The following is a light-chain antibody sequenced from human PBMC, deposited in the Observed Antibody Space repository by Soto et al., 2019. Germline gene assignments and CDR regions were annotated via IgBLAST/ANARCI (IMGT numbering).Light chain of an antibody. CDR2: KAS. V-gene: IGKV1-5*03. Sequence: IRITQSPSSLSASTRDRVTITCRASQTISSWLAWYKHKPGKAPKLLSYKASTLKSGVPSRVRGSGSGTGFTLTISSLKPDDFETYYCQHYNSYSEAFGQGTKVDIK. J-gene: IGKJ1*01. CDR3: QHYNSYSEA. CDR1: QTISSW.